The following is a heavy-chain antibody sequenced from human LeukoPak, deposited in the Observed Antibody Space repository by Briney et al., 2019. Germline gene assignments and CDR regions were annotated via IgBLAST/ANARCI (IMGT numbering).Heavy chain of an antibody. V-gene: IGHV5-51*01. CDR1: GYFSTSYW. Sequence: GESLKISCRGSGYFSTSYWIGWVRQMPGKGLEWMGIIYPGDSDTRYSPSFQGQVTISADKSISTAYLQWSSLKASDTAMYYCARHSVGGGHFDWLLSPDYWGQGTLVTVSS. CDR2: IYPGDSDT. D-gene: IGHD3-9*01. CDR3: ARHSVGGGHFDWLLSPDY. J-gene: IGHJ4*02.